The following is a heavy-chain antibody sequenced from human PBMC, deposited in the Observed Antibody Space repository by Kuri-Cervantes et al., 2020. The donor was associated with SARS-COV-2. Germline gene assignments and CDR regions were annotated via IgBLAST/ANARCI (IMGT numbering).Heavy chain of an antibody. Sequence: GSLRLSCTVSGGSISSSSYYWSWIRQPPGKGLEWIGEINHSGSTNYNPSLKSRVTISVDTSKNQSSLKLSSVTAADTAVYYCARPGGFLDVWGKGTTVTVSS. V-gene: IGHV4-39*07. CDR1: GGSISSSSYY. CDR3: ARPGGFLDV. J-gene: IGHJ6*04. CDR2: INHSGST. D-gene: IGHD4-23*01.